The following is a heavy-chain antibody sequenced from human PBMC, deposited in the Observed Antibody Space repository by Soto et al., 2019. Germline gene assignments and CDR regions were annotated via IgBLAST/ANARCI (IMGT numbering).Heavy chain of an antibody. V-gene: IGHV2-5*02. Sequence: GSGPTLVNPTQTLTLTCTFSGFSLSTSGVGVGWIRQPPGKALEWLAVIFWDDDKRYSPSLKDRLTITKDTSKNQVVLTMTNMDPADTATYYCAHRRYCSGGSCYDPWGQGTLVTVSS. D-gene: IGHD2-15*01. CDR2: IFWDDDK. J-gene: IGHJ5*02. CDR1: GFSLSTSGVG. CDR3: AHRRYCSGGSCYDP.